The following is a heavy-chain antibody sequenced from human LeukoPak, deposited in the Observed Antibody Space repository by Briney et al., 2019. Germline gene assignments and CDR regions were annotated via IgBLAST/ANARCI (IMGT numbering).Heavy chain of an antibody. J-gene: IGHJ4*02. CDR2: IIGRGGST. V-gene: IGHV3-23*01. CDR3: AKDEGRYSSSWYVPLYYFDY. CDR1: GLPFSSYA. Sequence: GGSWRLSLPPSGLPFSSYAMSWARQAPGKGLDWVSAIIGRGGSTYYADSVKGRFTISRDNSKNTLYLQMNSLRAEDTAVYYCAKDEGRYSSSWYVPLYYFDYWGQGTLVTVSS. D-gene: IGHD6-13*01.